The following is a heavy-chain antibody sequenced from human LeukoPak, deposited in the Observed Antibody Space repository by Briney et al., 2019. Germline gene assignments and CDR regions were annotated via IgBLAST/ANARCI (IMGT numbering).Heavy chain of an antibody. V-gene: IGHV3-43*02. CDR2: ISGDGGST. J-gene: IGHJ4*02. CDR3: ARQPIYEAYFDF. CDR1: GFTFDDYA. D-gene: IGHD3-16*01. Sequence: GGSLRLSCAASGFTFDDYAMHWVRQAPGKGLEWVSLISGDGGSTYYADSVKGRFTISRDNAENSLYLQMNSLRAEDTAVYYCARQPIYEAYFDFWGQGTLVTVSS.